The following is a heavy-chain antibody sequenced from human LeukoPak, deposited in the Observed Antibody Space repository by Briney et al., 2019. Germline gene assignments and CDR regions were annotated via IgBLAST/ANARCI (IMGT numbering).Heavy chain of an antibody. D-gene: IGHD1-7*01. V-gene: IGHV3-48*04. CDR3: ARMNYVSTGWGAPFDN. Sequence: PGGSLRLSCAASGFTFSIYSVNWVRQAPGRGLEWLSYIGSSGTTTYYADSVKGRFTISRGNAKNLLFLQMNSLRAEDTAVYYCARMNYVSTGWGAPFDNWGQGTLVTVSS. CDR2: IGSSGTTT. CDR1: GFTFSIYS. J-gene: IGHJ4*02.